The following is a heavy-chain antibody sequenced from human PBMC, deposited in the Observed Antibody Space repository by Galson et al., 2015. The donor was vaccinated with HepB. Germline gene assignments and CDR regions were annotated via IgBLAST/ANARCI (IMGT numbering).Heavy chain of an antibody. CDR2: ISGSGGST. D-gene: IGHD2-21*02. J-gene: IGHJ4*02. Sequence: SLRLSCAASGFTFSSYAMSWVRQAPGKGLEWVSAISGSGGSTYYADSVKGRFTISRDNSKNTLYLQMNSLRAEDTAVYYCAKGAYCGGDCYSRVFSYYFDYWGQGTLVTVSS. V-gene: IGHV3-23*01. CDR1: GFTFSSYA. CDR3: AKGAYCGGDCYSRVFSYYFDY.